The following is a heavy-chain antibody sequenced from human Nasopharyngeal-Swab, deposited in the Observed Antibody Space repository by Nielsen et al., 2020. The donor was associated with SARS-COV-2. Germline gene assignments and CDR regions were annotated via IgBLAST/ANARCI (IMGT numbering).Heavy chain of an antibody. CDR1: GFTVSRYG. Sequence: GESLKISCAASGFTVSRYGFHWVRQAPGKGLEWVAVIRPGGDSRIYGDSMKGRFAVSRDNSKNTLYLQIDGLRSEDTAVYYCARDGPNWNLDYWGQGTLVTVSS. J-gene: IGHJ4*02. V-gene: IGHV3-33*01. D-gene: IGHD1-1*01. CDR2: IRPGGDSR. CDR3: ARDGPNWNLDY.